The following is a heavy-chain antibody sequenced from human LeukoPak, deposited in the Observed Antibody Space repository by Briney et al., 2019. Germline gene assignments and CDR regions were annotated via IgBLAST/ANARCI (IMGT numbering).Heavy chain of an antibody. CDR1: GGTFSSYA. CDR3: ARGYYYDSSGYYNY. V-gene: IGHV1-69*04. Sequence: GASVKVSCKASGGTFSSYAISWVRQAPGQGLEWMGRIIPILGIANYAQKFRGRVTITADKSTSTAYMELSSLRSEDTAVYYCARGYYYDSSGYYNYWGQGTLVTVSS. J-gene: IGHJ4*02. D-gene: IGHD3-22*01. CDR2: IIPILGIA.